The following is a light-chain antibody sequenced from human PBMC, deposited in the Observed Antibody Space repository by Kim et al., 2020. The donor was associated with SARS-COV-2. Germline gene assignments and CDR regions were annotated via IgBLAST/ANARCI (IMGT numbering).Light chain of an antibody. CDR2: QDS. CDR1: KLGDKY. CDR3: QSWDSSTGV. V-gene: IGLV3-1*01. J-gene: IGLJ3*02. Sequence: SYELTQPPSVSVSPGQTASITCSGDKLGDKYACWYQQKPGQSPVRVIYQDSKRPSGIPERFSGANSGNTATLTISGTHAMDEADYYCQSWDSSTGVFGGG.